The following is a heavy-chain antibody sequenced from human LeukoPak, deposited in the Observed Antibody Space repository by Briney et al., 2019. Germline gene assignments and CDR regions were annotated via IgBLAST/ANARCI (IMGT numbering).Heavy chain of an antibody. V-gene: IGHV4-4*07. Sequence: SETLSLTSTVSGGSISSYYWSWIRQPAGKGLEWIGRIYTSGSTNYNPSLKSRVTMSVDTSKNQFSLKLSSVTAADTAVYYCARDLGGSHYYYYYYMDVWGKRTTVTVSS. CDR2: IYTSGST. J-gene: IGHJ6*03. D-gene: IGHD2-15*01. CDR3: ARDLGGSHYYYYYYMDV. CDR1: GGSISSYY.